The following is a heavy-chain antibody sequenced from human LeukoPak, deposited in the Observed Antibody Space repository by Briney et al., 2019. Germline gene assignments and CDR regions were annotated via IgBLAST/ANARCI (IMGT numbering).Heavy chain of an antibody. J-gene: IGHJ4*02. CDR2: INPSSGGT. CDR1: GYTFTSYY. CDR3: ARDRAYSSSWYRISYYFDY. D-gene: IGHD6-13*01. Sequence: ASVKVSCKASGYTFTSYYMHWVRQAPGQGLEWMGWINPSSGGTNYAQKFQGRVTMTRDTSISTAYMELSRLRSDDTAVYYCARDRAYSSSWYRISYYFDYWGQGTLVTVSS. V-gene: IGHV1-2*02.